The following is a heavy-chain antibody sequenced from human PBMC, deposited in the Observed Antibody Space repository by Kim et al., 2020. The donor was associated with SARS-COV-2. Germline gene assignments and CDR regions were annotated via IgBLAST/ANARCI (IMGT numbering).Heavy chain of an antibody. J-gene: IGHJ4*02. Sequence: KGRFTISRDNAKNTLYLQMNSLRAEDTAVYYCAKDRRDIVGIAAAGTSDYWGQGTLVTVSS. V-gene: IGHV3-23*01. CDR3: AKDRRDIVGIAAAGTSDY. D-gene: IGHD6-13*01.